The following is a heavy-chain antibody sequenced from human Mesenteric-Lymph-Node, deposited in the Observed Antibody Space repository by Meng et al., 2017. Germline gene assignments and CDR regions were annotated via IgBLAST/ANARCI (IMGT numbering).Heavy chain of an antibody. CDR1: GGSLSLNY. CDR3: ARVGWRQWSFDL. J-gene: IGHJ2*01. Sequence: LQAGGAGLLKPSETLSLTCGVYGGSLSLNYWTWIRQPPGKGLEWIGEINQSGSTKYNPSLKSRVTISVDTSNNQFSLKLSSVTAADTAVYYCARVGWRQWSFDLWGRGTLVTVSS. CDR2: INQSGST. V-gene: IGHV4-34*01. D-gene: IGHD5-18*01.